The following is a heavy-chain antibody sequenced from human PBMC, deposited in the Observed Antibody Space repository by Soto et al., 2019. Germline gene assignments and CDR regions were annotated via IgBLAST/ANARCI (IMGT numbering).Heavy chain of an antibody. J-gene: IGHJ2*01. Sequence: QVQLVQSGAEVKKPGASVRVSCKASGYSFPTKTISWVRQAPGQGLEWMGWISPYNGDTKYAQNFQGRVTMTTDTXTSTAYMEPRNLRSDDTAVYYCARVVVSGGWYFDIGGRGTLVTVSS. CDR2: ISPYNGDT. D-gene: IGHD2-15*01. CDR3: ARVVVSGGWYFDI. V-gene: IGHV1-18*01. CDR1: GYSFPTKT.